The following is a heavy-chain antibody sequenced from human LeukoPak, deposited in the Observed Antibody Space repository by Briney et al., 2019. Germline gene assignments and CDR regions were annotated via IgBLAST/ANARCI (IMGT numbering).Heavy chain of an antibody. D-gene: IGHD2-8*02. Sequence: GGSLRLSCAASGFSFSNYAMSWVRQAPGKGLEWVSAISGSGGSTYYADSVKGRFTISRDNPKNTVYLQMNSLLAEDTAVYYCVRDLVLVDTPWDYFDYWGQGTLVTVSS. CDR2: ISGSGGST. J-gene: IGHJ4*02. V-gene: IGHV3-23*01. CDR3: VRDLVLVDTPWDYFDY. CDR1: GFSFSNYA.